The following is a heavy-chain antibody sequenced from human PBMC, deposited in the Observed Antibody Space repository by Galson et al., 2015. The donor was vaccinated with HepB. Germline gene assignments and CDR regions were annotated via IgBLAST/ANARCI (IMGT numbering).Heavy chain of an antibody. CDR1: GLTFSSYT. CDR3: ARDAPFDSSGWTNWFDP. Sequence: SLRLSCAASGLTFSSYTMNWVRQTPGKGLQWVSYISTNGATIHYADSVKGRFTIARNNAKNTMCLQMNSLRAEDTAVYSCARDAPFDSSGWTNWFDPWGHGTLVTVPS. CDR2: ISTNGATI. D-gene: IGHD6-19*01. V-gene: IGHV3-48*04. J-gene: IGHJ5*02.